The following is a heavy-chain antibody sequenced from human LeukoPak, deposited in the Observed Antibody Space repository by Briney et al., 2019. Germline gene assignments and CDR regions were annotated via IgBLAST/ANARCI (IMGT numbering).Heavy chain of an antibody. V-gene: IGHV1-18*01. D-gene: IGHD3-9*01. Sequence: ASVKVSCKASGYTFTSYGISWVRQAPGQGLEWMGWISAYNGNTNYAQKLQGRVTMTTDTSTSTAYMELRSLRSDDTAVYYCARDAPKNYDILTGPIDYWGQGTLVTVSS. CDR1: GYTFTSYG. CDR2: ISAYNGNT. J-gene: IGHJ4*02. CDR3: ARDAPKNYDILTGPIDY.